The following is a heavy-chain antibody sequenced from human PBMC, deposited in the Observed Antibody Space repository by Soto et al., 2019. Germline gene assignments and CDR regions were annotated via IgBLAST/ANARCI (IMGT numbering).Heavy chain of an antibody. Sequence: EVQLLESGGGLVQPGGSLRLSCAASGFTFRTYAMTRVRQAPGKGLEWVSGISDNGGTTYYADSVKGRFTMSRDNSKSALYLQMNSLRAEDTALYYCAKGRGTGTTRLGAFDNWGQGTMVTVSS. V-gene: IGHV3-23*01. CDR3: AKGRGTGTTRLGAFDN. CDR1: GFTFRTYA. D-gene: IGHD1-1*01. CDR2: ISDNGGTT. J-gene: IGHJ3*02.